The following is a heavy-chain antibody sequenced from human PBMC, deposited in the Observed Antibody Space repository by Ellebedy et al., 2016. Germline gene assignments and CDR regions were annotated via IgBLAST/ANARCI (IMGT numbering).Heavy chain of an antibody. CDR2: ISSSGSTI. Sequence: GGSLRLSCAASGFTFSDYYMSWIRQAPGKGLEWVSYISSSGSTIYYADSVKGRFTISRDNAKNSLYLQMNSLRAEDTAVYCARDSVYSGFAYWGQGTLVTVSS. CDR3: ARDSVYSGFAY. J-gene: IGHJ4*02. D-gene: IGHD5-12*01. CDR1: GFTFSDYY. V-gene: IGHV3-11*01.